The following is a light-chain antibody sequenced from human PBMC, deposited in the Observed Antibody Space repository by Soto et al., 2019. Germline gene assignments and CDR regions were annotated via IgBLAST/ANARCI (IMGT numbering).Light chain of an antibody. J-gene: IGLJ1*01. Sequence: QSVLTQTPSASATPGQRVTISFSGTNSNIGSNTIAWYQQLPGTAPKRLIHSNNQRPSGVPDRFSASKSGTSASLAISGLQSEDEADYYCANWDDSMNGYVFGTGSKV. CDR2: SNN. CDR3: ANWDDSMNGYV. CDR1: NSNIGSNT. V-gene: IGLV1-44*01.